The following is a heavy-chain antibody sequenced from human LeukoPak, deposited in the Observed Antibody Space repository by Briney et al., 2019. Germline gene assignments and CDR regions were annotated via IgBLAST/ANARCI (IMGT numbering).Heavy chain of an antibody. V-gene: IGHV4-61*08. CDR2: IYYISNT. J-gene: IGHJ4*02. CDR1: GASVGSSGYY. Sequence: PSETLSLTCTVSGASVGSSGYYWSWIRQPPGGGLEWIGYIYYISNTNYNPSLKSRVTMSIDPSRNQFSLKVNSVTAADTAVYYCARTQSQSGSYRYYFGYWGQGTLVTVPS. CDR3: ARTQSQSGSYRYYFGY. D-gene: IGHD1-26*01.